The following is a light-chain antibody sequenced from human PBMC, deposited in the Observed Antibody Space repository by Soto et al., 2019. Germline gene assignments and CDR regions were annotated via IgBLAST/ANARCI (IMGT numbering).Light chain of an antibody. J-gene: IGKJ2*01. V-gene: IGKV3-20*01. Sequence: EIVLTQSPGTLSLSPGVRANLSCRDSQSVSSSYLAWYQQKPGQAPRLLIYGASSRATGIPDRFSGSGSGTDFTLTISRLEPEDFAVYYCQQYGSSPPYTFGQGTKLEIK. CDR3: QQYGSSPPYT. CDR1: QSVSSSY. CDR2: GAS.